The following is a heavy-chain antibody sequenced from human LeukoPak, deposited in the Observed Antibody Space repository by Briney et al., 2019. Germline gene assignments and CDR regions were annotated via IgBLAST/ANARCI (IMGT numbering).Heavy chain of an antibody. CDR3: ARVDNVGNLLYNYYMDL. V-gene: IGHV3-11*01. Sequence: GGSLRLSCAASGFIFSDYYMTWLRQAPGKGLEWVAHIDVRGDTILYADSVKGRFTISRDSAKNSLFLQMNSLRVEDTAVYYCARVDNVGNLLYNYYMDLWAKGTTVTVS. CDR1: GFIFSDYY. CDR2: IDVRGDTI. J-gene: IGHJ6*03. D-gene: IGHD5-24*01.